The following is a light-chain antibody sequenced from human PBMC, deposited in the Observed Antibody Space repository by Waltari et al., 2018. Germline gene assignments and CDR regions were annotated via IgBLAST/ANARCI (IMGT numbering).Light chain of an antibody. CDR3: QQANSFPIT. J-gene: IGKJ3*01. CDR1: QDIRNW. V-gene: IGKV1-12*01. Sequence: DIQMTQYPSSVSASVGHRVTMTCRASQDIRNWLAWYQQKPGKAPNLLIYATSSLQTGVPSRFSGSGSGTEFTLTISSLQPEDFATYYCQQANSFPITFGPGTKVDFK. CDR2: ATS.